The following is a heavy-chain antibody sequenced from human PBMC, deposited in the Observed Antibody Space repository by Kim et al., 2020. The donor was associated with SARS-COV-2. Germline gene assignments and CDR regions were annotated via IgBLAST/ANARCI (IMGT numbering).Heavy chain of an antibody. CDR1: GGSFSGYY. J-gene: IGHJ4*02. V-gene: IGHV4-34*01. CDR3: ARDPAAPSEYYYDSSGYVENYFDY. CDR2: INHSGST. D-gene: IGHD3-22*01. Sequence: SETLSLTCAVYGGSFSGYYWSWIRQPPGKGLEWIGEINHSGSTNYNPSLKSRVTISVDTSKNQFSLKLSSVTAADTAVYYCARDPAAPSEYYYDSSGYVENYFDYWGQGTLVTVSS.